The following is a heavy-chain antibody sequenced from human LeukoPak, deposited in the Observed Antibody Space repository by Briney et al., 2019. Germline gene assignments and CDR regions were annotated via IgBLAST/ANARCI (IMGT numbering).Heavy chain of an antibody. CDR1: GYSFTSYW. CDR3: ARRAVLRYFDWFFDY. J-gene: IGHJ4*02. V-gene: IGHV5-51*01. D-gene: IGHD3-9*01. CDR2: IYPGDSDT. Sequence: GESLKISRKGSGYSFTSYWIGWVRQMPGKGLEWMGIIYPGDSDTRYSPSFQGQVTISADKSISTAYLQWSSLKASDTAMYYCARRAVLRYFDWFFDYWGQGTLVTVSS.